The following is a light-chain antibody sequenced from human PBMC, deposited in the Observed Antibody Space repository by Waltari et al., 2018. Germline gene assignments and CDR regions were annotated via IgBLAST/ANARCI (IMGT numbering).Light chain of an antibody. CDR3: QVWDSSSHVV. J-gene: IGLJ3*02. CDR2: DDT. V-gene: IGLV3-21*04. Sequence: SYVLTQPPSVSVAPGETARISCGGNNIGSKNVHWYKERAGQAPQLVIYDDTDRPSWIPERFSGANSGNTPTLTISRVEAGDEADYYCQVWDSSSHVVFGGGTKLTVL. CDR1: NIGSKN.